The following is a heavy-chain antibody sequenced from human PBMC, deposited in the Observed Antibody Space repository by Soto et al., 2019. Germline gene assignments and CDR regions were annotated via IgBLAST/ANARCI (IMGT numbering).Heavy chain of an antibody. Sequence: QMHLQESGPGLVKPSETLSLTCTVSGGSISGYYWSWVRQPAGKGLEWVGRIYSDGTTNYSPSLKSRVTMSLDTSKEQFSLHLNSVTAADTAVYYCSRVGCSNSKCYTRGMDVWGQGTTVTVSS. J-gene: IGHJ6*02. CDR2: IYSDGTT. D-gene: IGHD2-2*01. V-gene: IGHV4-4*07. CDR3: SRVGCSNSKCYTRGMDV. CDR1: GGSISGYY.